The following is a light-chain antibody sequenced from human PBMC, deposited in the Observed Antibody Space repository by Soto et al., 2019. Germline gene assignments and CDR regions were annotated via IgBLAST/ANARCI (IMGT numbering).Light chain of an antibody. J-gene: IGLJ1*01. V-gene: IGLV2-14*01. CDR1: SSDVGAYNY. Sequence: QSVLTQPASVSGSPGQSITISCTGTSSDVGAYNYVSWYQQHPGNAPKLMIYDVSNRPSGVSNRLSGSKSGNTASLTISGLQAEDEADYYCSSYTTSSTPCVFGTGTKVTVL. CDR2: DVS. CDR3: SSYTTSSTPCV.